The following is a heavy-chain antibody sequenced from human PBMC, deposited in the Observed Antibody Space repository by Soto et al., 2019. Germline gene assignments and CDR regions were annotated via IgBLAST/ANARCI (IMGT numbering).Heavy chain of an antibody. J-gene: IGHJ3*02. CDR2: VNPHSGAT. V-gene: IGHV1-2*04. Sequence: QEQLVQSGAEVKKPGASVRVSCKASGYTFTDYYIHWVRQAPGQGLEWMGWVNPHSGATKFAQKFQGSVTLTSDTSISTAYMELSRLKSDDAAVYYCARPPNPWEPYAFHIWGHGTLVTVSS. CDR3: ARPPNPWEPYAFHI. CDR1: GYTFTDYY. D-gene: IGHD1-26*01.